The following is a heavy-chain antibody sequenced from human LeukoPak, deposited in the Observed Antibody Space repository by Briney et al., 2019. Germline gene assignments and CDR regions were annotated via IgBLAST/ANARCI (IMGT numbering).Heavy chain of an antibody. CDR2: ISSSSSTI. Sequence: GGSLRLSCAASGFTFSSYSMNWVRQAPGKGLEWVSYISSSSSTIYYADSVKGRFTISRDNAKNSLYLQMNSLRAEDTAVYYCARDDRYCSSTSCEYYYYYYGMDVWGQGTTVTVSS. CDR1: GFTFSSYS. CDR3: ARDDRYCSSTSCEYYYYYYGMDV. D-gene: IGHD2-2*01. J-gene: IGHJ6*02. V-gene: IGHV3-48*01.